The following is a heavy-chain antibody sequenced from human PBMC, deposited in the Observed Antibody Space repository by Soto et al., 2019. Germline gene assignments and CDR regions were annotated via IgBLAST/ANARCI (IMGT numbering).Heavy chain of an antibody. CDR2: IYYSGST. D-gene: IGHD3-10*01. CDR1: GDSVTSAGYF. Sequence: QVQLQESGPGLVKPSQTLSLSCAVSGDSVTSAGYFWSWIRHHPGKGLEWIGYIYYSGSTFYSPFLKSRISISLDTSKNQFSLKVRSVNAADTAIYYCARLRGVRHYFYNYYMDVWGKGTTVTVSS. CDR3: ARLRGVRHYFYNYYMDV. V-gene: IGHV4-31*11. J-gene: IGHJ6*03.